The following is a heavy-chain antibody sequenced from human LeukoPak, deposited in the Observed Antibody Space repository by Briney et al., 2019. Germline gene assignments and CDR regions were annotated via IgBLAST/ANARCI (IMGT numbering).Heavy chain of an antibody. V-gene: IGHV3-66*01. CDR1: GFTVSSNY. CDR2: IYSGGST. Sequence: PGGSLRLSCAASGFTVSSNYMSWVRQAPGKGLEWVSVIYSGGSTYYADSVKGRFTISRDNSKNTLYLQMNSLRAEDTAVYYCASWGRNVLIWFGEKGMDVWGQGTTVTVSS. D-gene: IGHD3-10*01. CDR3: ASWGRNVLIWFGEKGMDV. J-gene: IGHJ6*02.